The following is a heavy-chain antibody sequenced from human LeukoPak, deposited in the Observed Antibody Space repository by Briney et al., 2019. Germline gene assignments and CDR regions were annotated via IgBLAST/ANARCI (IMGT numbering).Heavy chain of an antibody. CDR1: GFTFDDYW. Sequence: PGGSLRLSCGASGFTFDDYWMSWVRQAPGQGLEWVANINQDGSEKYYLDSAKGRFTISRDNAKNSLYLQMNSLRAEDTAVYYCARDRGNQRGYYYYYMDVWGKGTTVTVSS. V-gene: IGHV3-7*01. CDR3: ARDRGNQRGYYYYYMDV. CDR2: INQDGSEK. D-gene: IGHD1-14*01. J-gene: IGHJ6*03.